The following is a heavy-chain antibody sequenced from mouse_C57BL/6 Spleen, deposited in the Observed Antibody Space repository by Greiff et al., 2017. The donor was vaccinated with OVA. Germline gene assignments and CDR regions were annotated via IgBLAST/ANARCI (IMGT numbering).Heavy chain of an antibody. CDR2: INPNNGGT. Sequence: VHVKQSGPELVKPGASVKIPCKASGYTFTDYNMDWVKQSHGKSLEWIGDINPNNGGTIYNQKFKGKATLTVDKSSSTAYMELRSLTSEDTAVYYCARSHYYGSSQAWFAYWGQGTLVTVSA. CDR1: GYTFTDYN. V-gene: IGHV1-18*01. D-gene: IGHD1-1*01. J-gene: IGHJ3*01. CDR3: ARSHYYGSSQAWFAY.